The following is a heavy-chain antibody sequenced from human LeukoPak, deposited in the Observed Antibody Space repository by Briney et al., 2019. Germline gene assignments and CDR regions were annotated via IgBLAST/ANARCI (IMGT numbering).Heavy chain of an antibody. D-gene: IGHD4-17*01. Sequence: GGSLRLSCAASGFTFSGYYMSWIRQAPGKGLEWVSYISSSGSTIYYADSVKGRFTISRDNAKNSLYLQMNSLRAEDTAVYYCARRATVTYYYYYYMDVWGKGTTVTVSS. J-gene: IGHJ6*03. CDR2: ISSSGSTI. CDR3: ARRATVTYYYYYYMDV. V-gene: IGHV3-11*04. CDR1: GFTFSGYY.